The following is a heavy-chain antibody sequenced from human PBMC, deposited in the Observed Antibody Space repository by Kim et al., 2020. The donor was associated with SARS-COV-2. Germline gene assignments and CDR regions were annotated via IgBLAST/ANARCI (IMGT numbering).Heavy chain of an antibody. CDR3: AQGIFGVVTEY. J-gene: IGHJ4*02. V-gene: IGHV3-33*01. Sequence: YYADSVKGRFTISRDNSKNTLYLQMNSLRAEDTAVYYCAQGIFGVVTEYWGQGTLVTVSS. D-gene: IGHD3-3*01.